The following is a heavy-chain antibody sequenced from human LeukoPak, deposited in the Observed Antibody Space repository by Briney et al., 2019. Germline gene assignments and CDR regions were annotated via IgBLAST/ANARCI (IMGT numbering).Heavy chain of an antibody. CDR3: ASGSPGNYYYYGMDV. Sequence: ASVKVSCKASGGTFSSYAISWVRQAPGQGLEWMGGIIPIFGTANYAQKFRGRVTITADESTSTAYMELSSLRSEDTAVYYCASGSPGNYYYYGMDVWGQGTTVTASS. V-gene: IGHV1-69*01. CDR1: GGTFSSYA. J-gene: IGHJ6*02. CDR2: IIPIFGTA. D-gene: IGHD1-1*01.